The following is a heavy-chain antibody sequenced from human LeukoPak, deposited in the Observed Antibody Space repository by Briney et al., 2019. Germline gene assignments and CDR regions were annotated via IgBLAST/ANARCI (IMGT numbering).Heavy chain of an antibody. D-gene: IGHD4-17*01. Sequence: SSETLSLTCTVSGGSISSYYWSWIRQPPGKGLEWIGYIYYSGSTNYNPSLKSRVTISVDTSKNQFSLKLSSVTAADTAVYYCARDGGYGDPFDHWGQGTLVTVSS. CDR3: ARDGGYGDPFDH. CDR1: GGSISSYY. CDR2: IYYSGST. V-gene: IGHV4-59*01. J-gene: IGHJ4*02.